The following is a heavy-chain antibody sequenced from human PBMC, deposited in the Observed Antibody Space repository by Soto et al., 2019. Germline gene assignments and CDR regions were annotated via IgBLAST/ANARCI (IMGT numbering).Heavy chain of an antibody. CDR2: IFYNGDT. CDR1: GASISSRSYY. J-gene: IGHJ6*02. V-gene: IGHV4-39*01. CDR3: ARLDLAYYGLDV. D-gene: IGHD3-9*01. Sequence: QLQLQESGPGLVPPSATLSLTCSVSGASISSRSYYWGWIRQPPGKGLEWIGNIFYNGDTYYNPSLKSRLTISVDTSQNQFSLKLTSVTAADTAVYYCARLDLAYYGLDVWGQGTTVAVSS.